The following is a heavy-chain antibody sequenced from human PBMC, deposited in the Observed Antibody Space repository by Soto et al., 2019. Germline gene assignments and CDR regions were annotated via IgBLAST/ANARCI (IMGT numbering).Heavy chain of an antibody. V-gene: IGHV4-34*01. J-gene: IGHJ5*02. Sequence: QVQLQQWGVGLLKPSETLSLTCAVYGGSFSGYYWSWIRQPPGKGLEWIGEINHSGSTNYNPSLKSRVTISVDTSKNQFSLKLSSVTAADTAVYYCARGPSMGWFDPWGQGTLVTVSS. CDR1: GGSFSGYY. D-gene: IGHD3-10*01. CDR3: ARGPSMGWFDP. CDR2: INHSGST.